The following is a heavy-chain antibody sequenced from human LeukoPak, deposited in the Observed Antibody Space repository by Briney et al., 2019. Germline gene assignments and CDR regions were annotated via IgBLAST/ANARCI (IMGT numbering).Heavy chain of an antibody. CDR2: ISDAGAIT. Sequence: PGGSLRLSCAASGFTFSSYAMSWVRQAPGKGLEWVSGISDAGAITYYADSVRGRFTISRSQSTNTLYLQMDSLRAEDTSLYYCAGGGTTWHGFDSWGQGTLVTVSS. CDR3: AGGGTTWHGFDS. D-gene: IGHD1-14*01. CDR1: GFTFSSYA. J-gene: IGHJ4*02. V-gene: IGHV3-23*01.